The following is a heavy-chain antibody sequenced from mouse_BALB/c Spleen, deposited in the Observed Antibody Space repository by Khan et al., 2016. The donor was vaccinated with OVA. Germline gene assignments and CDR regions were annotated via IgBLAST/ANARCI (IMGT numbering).Heavy chain of an antibody. CDR1: GFSLTSYG. CDR2: IWAGGNT. D-gene: IGHD1-2*01. Sequence: QMQLEESGPGLVAPSQNLSITCTVSGFSLTSYGVHWVRQPPGKGLEWLGVIWAGGNTNYNSALMSRLSISKDNSKSQVFLKMNSLQTDDTAIYYCAREPPSHYYCYRAMDYWGQGTSGTVSS. J-gene: IGHJ4*01. V-gene: IGHV2-9*02. CDR3: AREPPSHYYCYRAMDY.